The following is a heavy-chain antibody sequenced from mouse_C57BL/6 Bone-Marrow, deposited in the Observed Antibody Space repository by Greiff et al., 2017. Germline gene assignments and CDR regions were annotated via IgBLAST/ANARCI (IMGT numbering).Heavy chain of an antibody. D-gene: IGHD2-5*01. CDR1: GYAFSSSW. CDR3: ARSVYYSNYLFDY. Sequence: VQLQQSGPELVKPGASVKISCKASGYAFSSSWLNWVKQRPGKGLEWIGRIYPGDGDTNYNRKFKGKATLTADTSSSTAYMQLSSLTSEDSAVYFCARSVYYSNYLFDYWGQGTTLTVSS. J-gene: IGHJ2*01. CDR2: IYPGDGDT. V-gene: IGHV1-82*01.